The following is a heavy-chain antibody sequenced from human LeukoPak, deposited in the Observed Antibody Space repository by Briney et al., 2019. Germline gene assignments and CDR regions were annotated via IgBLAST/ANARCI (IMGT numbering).Heavy chain of an antibody. D-gene: IGHD5-18*01. CDR3: AIRGYSYGYLSY. V-gene: IGHV4-34*01. CDR1: GGSFSGYY. Sequence: SETLSLTCAVYGGSFSGYYWSWIRQLPGKGLEWIGEINHSGSTNYNPSLKSRVTISVDTSKNQFSLKLSSVTAADTAVYYCAIRGYSYGYLSYWGQGTLVTVSS. J-gene: IGHJ4*02. CDR2: INHSGST.